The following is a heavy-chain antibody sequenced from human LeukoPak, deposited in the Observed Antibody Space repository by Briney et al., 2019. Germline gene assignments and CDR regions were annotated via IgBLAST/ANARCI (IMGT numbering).Heavy chain of an antibody. J-gene: IGHJ4*02. Sequence: GGSLRLSCAASGFTFSSYSMNWVRQAPGKGLEWVSYISSSSSTIYYADSVKGRFTISRDNAKNSLYLQMNSLRAEDTAVYYCARDRSGATTHWGQGTLVTVSS. V-gene: IGHV3-48*04. CDR1: GFTFSSYS. CDR3: ARDRSGATTH. D-gene: IGHD1-26*01. CDR2: ISSSSSTI.